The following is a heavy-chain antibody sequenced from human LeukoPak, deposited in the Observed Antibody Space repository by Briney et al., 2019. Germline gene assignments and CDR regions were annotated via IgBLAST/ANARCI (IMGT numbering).Heavy chain of an antibody. CDR1: GFTFSSYS. D-gene: IGHD5-24*01. CDR2: IKQDGSEK. J-gene: IGHJ4*02. CDR3: ARLYGYNINFDY. Sequence: GGSLRLSCAASGFTFSSYSMNWVRQAPGKGLEWVANIKQDGSEKYYVDSVKGRFTISRDNAKNSLYLQMNSLRAEDTAVYYCARLYGYNINFDYWGQGTLVTVSS. V-gene: IGHV3-7*01.